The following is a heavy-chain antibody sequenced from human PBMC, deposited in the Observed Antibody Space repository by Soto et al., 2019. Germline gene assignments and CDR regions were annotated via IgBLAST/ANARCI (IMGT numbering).Heavy chain of an antibody. J-gene: IGHJ4*02. V-gene: IGHV1-69*13. Sequence: SVKVSCKASGGTFSSYAISWLRQAPGQGLEWMGGIIPIFGTANYAQKFQGRVTITADESTSTAYMELSSLRSEDTAVYYCARGSGPITGTTSFDYWGQGTLVTVSS. D-gene: IGHD1-7*01. CDR3: ARGSGPITGTTSFDY. CDR2: IIPIFGTA. CDR1: GGTFSSYA.